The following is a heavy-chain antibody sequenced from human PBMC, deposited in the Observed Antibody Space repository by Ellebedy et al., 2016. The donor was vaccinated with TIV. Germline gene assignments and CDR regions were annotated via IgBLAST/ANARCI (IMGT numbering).Heavy chain of an antibody. CDR2: MNPNSGNT. D-gene: IGHD6-13*01. CDR1: GYTFTSYD. CDR3: ARGRGIAAAGRAFGY. J-gene: IGHJ4*02. V-gene: IGHV1-8*01. Sequence: ASVKVSCXASGYTFTSYDINWVRQATGQGLEWMGWMNPNSGNTGYAQKFQGRVTVTRNTSISTAYMELSSLRSEDTAVYYCARGRGIAAAGRAFGYWGQGTLVTVSS.